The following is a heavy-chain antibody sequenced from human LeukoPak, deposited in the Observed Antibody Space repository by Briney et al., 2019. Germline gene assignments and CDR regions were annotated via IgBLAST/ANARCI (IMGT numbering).Heavy chain of an antibody. V-gene: IGHV3-21*01. CDR3: ARVQKASGATTPLFRY. CDR1: GFTFSSYS. Sequence: PGGSLRLSCAASGFTFSSYSMNWVRQAPGKGLEWVSSISSSSSYIYYADSVKGRFTISRDNAKNSLYLQMNSLRAEDTAVYYCARVQKASGATTPLFRYWGQGTLVTVSS. J-gene: IGHJ4*02. D-gene: IGHD1-26*01. CDR2: ISSSSSYI.